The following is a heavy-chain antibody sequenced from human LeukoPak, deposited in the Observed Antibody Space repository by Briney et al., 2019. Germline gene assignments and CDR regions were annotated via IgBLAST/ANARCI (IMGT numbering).Heavy chain of an antibody. CDR2: INHSGST. Sequence: SETLSLTCTVSGGSISGSSYYWGWIRQPPGKGLEWIGEINHSGSTNYNPSLKSRVTISVDTSKNQFSLKLSSVTAADTAVYYCARGWIAARRYYYGMDVWGQGTTVAVSS. CDR3: ARGWIAARRYYYGMDV. J-gene: IGHJ6*02. CDR1: GGSISGSSYY. D-gene: IGHD6-6*01. V-gene: IGHV4-39*07.